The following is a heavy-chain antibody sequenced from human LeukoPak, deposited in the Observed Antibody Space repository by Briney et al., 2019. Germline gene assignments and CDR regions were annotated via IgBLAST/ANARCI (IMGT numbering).Heavy chain of an antibody. CDR3: AREGAYYDILTGYSRSYYFDY. CDR2: IYHSGST. V-gene: IGHV4-38-2*02. J-gene: IGHJ4*02. Sequence: SETLSLTCTVSGYSISSGYYWGWIRQPPGKGLEWIGSIYHSGSTYYNPSLKSRVTISVDTSKDQFSLKLSSVTAADTAVYYCAREGAYYDILTGYSRSYYFDYWGQGTLVTVSS. D-gene: IGHD3-9*01. CDR1: GYSISSGYY.